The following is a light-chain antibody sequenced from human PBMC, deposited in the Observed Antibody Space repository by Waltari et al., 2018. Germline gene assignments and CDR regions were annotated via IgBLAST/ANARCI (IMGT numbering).Light chain of an antibody. Sequence: EIVLTQSPGTLSLSPGERATLSCRASQSVSSNYLAWYQQKPGQAPRLLIYGASSRATGIPDRFSGSGSGTDFTLTISRLEPEDFAVYYCQQYGSSFLFGQGTKLEIK. CDR3: QQYGSSFL. J-gene: IGKJ2*01. CDR2: GAS. V-gene: IGKV3-20*01. CDR1: QSVSSNY.